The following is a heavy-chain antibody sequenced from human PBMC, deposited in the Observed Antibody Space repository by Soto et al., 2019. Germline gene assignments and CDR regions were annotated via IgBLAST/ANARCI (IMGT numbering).Heavy chain of an antibody. J-gene: IGHJ6*02. CDR3: ARAPVLRFLEWLLSSPSPSDYYYGMDV. D-gene: IGHD3-3*01. CDR1: GYTFTSYG. Sequence: ASVTVSCKASGYTFTSYGINWVRQAPGQGLEWMGWISAYNGNTNYAQKLQGRVTMTTDTSTSTAYMELRSLRSDDTAVYYCARAPVLRFLEWLLSSPSPSDYYYGMDVWGQGTTVTVSS. CDR2: ISAYNGNT. V-gene: IGHV1-18*01.